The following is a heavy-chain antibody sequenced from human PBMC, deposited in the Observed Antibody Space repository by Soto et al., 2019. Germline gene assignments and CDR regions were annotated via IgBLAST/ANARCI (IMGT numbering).Heavy chain of an antibody. V-gene: IGHV1-18*01. CDR2: ISAYNRNA. Sequence: DAVRVCCKATCYSFPSHGITWVRQAPGQGLEWMGWISAYNRNANYAQKFRGRVTMTTDTSTSTAYMELRSLRSDDTAVYYCARDQRSKVHPQEVDGLGVWGPGTT. D-gene: IGHD3-10*01. CDR3: ARDQRSKVHPQEVDGLGV. J-gene: IGHJ6*01. CDR1: CYSFPSHG.